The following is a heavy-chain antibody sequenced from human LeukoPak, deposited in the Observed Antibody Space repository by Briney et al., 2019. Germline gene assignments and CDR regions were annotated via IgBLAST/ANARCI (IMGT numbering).Heavy chain of an antibody. D-gene: IGHD6-19*01. V-gene: IGHV3-11*03. CDR3: ARRGWYGYYFDY. Sequence: GGSLRLSCAASGFTFSDYYMSWIRQAPGKGLEWVSYITSTSSYTNYADSVKGRFTISRDNAKNSLDLQMNSLRAEDAAVYYCARRGWYGYYFDYWGQGTLVTVSS. J-gene: IGHJ4*02. CDR2: ITSTSSYT. CDR1: GFTFSDYY.